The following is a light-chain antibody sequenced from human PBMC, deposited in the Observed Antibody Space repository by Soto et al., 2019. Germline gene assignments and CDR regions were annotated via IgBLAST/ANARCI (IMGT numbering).Light chain of an antibody. J-gene: IGKJ4*01. CDR2: DAS. CDR1: QSVSSY. CDR3: QQRSNWPLT. Sequence: EIVLTQSPATLSLSPGERATLSCRASQSVSSYLAWYQQKPGQAPRLLLYDASNRATGILARFSGSGSGTDFTLTISSLEPEDFAVYYCQQRSNWPLTFGGGTKVEIK. V-gene: IGKV3-11*01.